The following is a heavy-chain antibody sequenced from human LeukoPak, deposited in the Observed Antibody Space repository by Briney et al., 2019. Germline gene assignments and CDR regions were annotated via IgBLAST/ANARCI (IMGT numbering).Heavy chain of an antibody. V-gene: IGHV1-69*01. CDR2: IIPIFGTA. J-gene: IGHJ4*02. D-gene: IGHD2-2*01. Sequence: SVKVSCKASGGTFSSYAISWVRQAPGQGLEWMGGIIPIFGTANYAQKFQGRVTITADESTSTAYMELSSLRSEDTAVHYCARPRAVPAPSPYYFDYWGQGTLVTVSS. CDR1: GGTFSSYA. CDR3: ARPRAVPAPSPYYFDY.